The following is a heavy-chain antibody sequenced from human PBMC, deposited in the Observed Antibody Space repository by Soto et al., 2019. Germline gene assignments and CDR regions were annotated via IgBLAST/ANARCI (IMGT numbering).Heavy chain of an antibody. CDR2: IFYSGST. V-gene: IGHV4-39*01. Sequence: SETLSLTCTGSSGSISSTIYSWDWIRQPPGKGLEWIGSIFYSGSTYYNPSLKSRVTISVDTSKNQFSLTLTSVTAAHTAVYYCARQCRGVTCHWFVPWGQGTLVAVSS. J-gene: IGHJ5*02. CDR3: ARQCRGVTCHWFVP. D-gene: IGHD2-15*01. CDR1: SGSISSTIYS.